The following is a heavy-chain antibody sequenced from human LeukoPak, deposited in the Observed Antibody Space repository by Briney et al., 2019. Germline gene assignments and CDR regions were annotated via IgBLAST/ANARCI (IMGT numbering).Heavy chain of an antibody. V-gene: IGHV3-21*04. Sequence: GGSLRLSCAASGFTFSSYSMNWVRQAPGKGLEWVSSISSSSSYIYYADSVKGRFTISRDNSKNTLYLQMNSLRAEYTAVYYCAKDQLHLGELSPTTLGFDPWGQGTLVTVSS. J-gene: IGHJ5*02. D-gene: IGHD3-16*02. CDR1: GFTFSSYS. CDR2: ISSSSSYI. CDR3: AKDQLHLGELSPTTLGFDP.